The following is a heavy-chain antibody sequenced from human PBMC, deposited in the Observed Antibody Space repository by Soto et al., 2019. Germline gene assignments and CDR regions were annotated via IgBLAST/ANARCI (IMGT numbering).Heavy chain of an antibody. V-gene: IGHV3-53*04. D-gene: IGHD3-10*01. J-gene: IGHJ4*02. CDR2: IYSGGST. Sequence: EVQLVESGGGLVQPGGSLRLSCAASGFTVSSNYMSWVRQAPGKGLEWVSVIYSGGSTYYADSVKGRFTISRHNSKNTLYPQMNSLRAEDTAVYSCAQNYYGSGSYSPSIDYWGQGTLVTVSS. CDR1: GFTVSSNY. CDR3: AQNYYGSGSYSPSIDY.